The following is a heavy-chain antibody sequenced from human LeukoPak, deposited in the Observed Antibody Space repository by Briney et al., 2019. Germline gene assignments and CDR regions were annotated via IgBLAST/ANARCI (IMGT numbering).Heavy chain of an antibody. CDR3: ARGSSSYYYDSSGYYELDY. V-gene: IGHV1-69*05. CDR1: GGTFSSYA. CDR2: IIPIFGTA. Sequence: SVKVSCKASGGTFSSYAICWVRQAPGQGLEWMGRIIPIFGTANYAQKFQGRVTITTDESTSTAYMELSSLRSEDTAAYYCARGSSSYYYDSSGYYELDYWGQGTLVTVSS. D-gene: IGHD3-22*01. J-gene: IGHJ4*02.